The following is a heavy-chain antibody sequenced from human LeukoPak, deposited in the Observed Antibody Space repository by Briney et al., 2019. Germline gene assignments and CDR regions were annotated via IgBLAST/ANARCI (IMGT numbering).Heavy chain of an antibody. Sequence: SETLSLTCTVSGGSIRNYYWTWIRQPPGKGLEWIGHVSNSGSTKYNPSLKSRVTISIDTSKKHFSLKLSSVTAADTAVYYCASRAYYDSSGLDYWGQGILVTVSS. CDR2: VSNSGST. CDR3: ASRAYYDSSGLDY. CDR1: GGSIRNYY. V-gene: IGHV4-59*08. D-gene: IGHD3-22*01. J-gene: IGHJ4*02.